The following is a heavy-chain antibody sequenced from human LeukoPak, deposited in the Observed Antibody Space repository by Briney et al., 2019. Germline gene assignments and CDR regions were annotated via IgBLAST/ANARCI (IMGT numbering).Heavy chain of an antibody. Sequence: SQTLSLTCAISGDSVSSKSAAWNWIRQSPSRGLEWLGRTYYRTKWYNDYAVSVKSRITINPDTSKNQFSLQLNSVTPEDTAVYYCARMWWVRGEYYFDYWGQGTLVTVSS. D-gene: IGHD2-21*01. CDR3: ARMWWVRGEYYFDY. CDR2: TYYRTKWYN. J-gene: IGHJ4*02. V-gene: IGHV6-1*01. CDR1: GDSVSSKSAA.